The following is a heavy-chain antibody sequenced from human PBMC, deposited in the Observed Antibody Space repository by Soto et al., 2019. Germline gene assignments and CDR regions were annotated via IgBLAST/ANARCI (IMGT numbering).Heavy chain of an antibody. D-gene: IGHD6-13*01. CDR1: GGSISSYY. CDR3: ARAGYTHWFDP. J-gene: IGHJ5*02. Sequence: SETLSLTCTVSGGSISSYYWSWIRQPPGKGLEWIGYIYYSGSTNYNPSLKSRVTISVDTSKNQFSLKLSSVTAADTAVYYCARAGYTHWFDPWGQGTLVTVSS. CDR2: IYYSGST. V-gene: IGHV4-59*01.